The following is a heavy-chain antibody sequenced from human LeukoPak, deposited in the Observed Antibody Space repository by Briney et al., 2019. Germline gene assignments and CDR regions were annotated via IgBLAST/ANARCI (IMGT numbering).Heavy chain of an antibody. CDR2: INSDGSST. J-gene: IGHJ4*02. D-gene: IGHD3-22*01. Sequence: GGSQRLSCAASGFTFSIYWMHWVRQAPGKGLVWVSRINSDGSSTSYADFVKGRFTISRDNAKNTLYLQMNSLRVEDTAVYYCARVSYYYDSSDYRAAYYFDYWGQGTLVTVSS. CDR3: ARVSYYYDSSDYRAAYYFDY. V-gene: IGHV3-74*01. CDR1: GFTFSIYW.